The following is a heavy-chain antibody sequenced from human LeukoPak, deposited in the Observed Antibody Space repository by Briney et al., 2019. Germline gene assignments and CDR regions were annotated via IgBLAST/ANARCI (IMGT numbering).Heavy chain of an antibody. J-gene: IGHJ6*03. CDR1: GFTFSNYW. D-gene: IGHD6-13*01. CDR2: IDEDGSET. Sequence: GGSLRLSCEVSGFTFSNYWMMWVRQAPGKGLEWVASIDEDGSETNYVDSVTGRFTVSRDHAKNSLFLQMNSLRSEDTAVYYCATAGIAAASPSYYYYYMDVWGKGTTVTISS. V-gene: IGHV3-7*03. CDR3: ATAGIAAASPSYYYYYMDV.